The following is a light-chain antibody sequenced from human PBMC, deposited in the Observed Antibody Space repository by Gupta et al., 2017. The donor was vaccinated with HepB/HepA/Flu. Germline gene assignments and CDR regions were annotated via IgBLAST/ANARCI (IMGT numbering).Light chain of an antibody. V-gene: IGLV8-61*01. Sequence: QTVVTQEPSFSVSPGGTVTLTCDLSSGSVSTSYFPSWYQQTPGQAPRTLIYNTNTRSSGVPDRFSGSILANKAALTITGAQADDESYYYCVRYMGRGIWVFGGGTKLTVL. CDR2: NTN. CDR1: SGSVSTSYF. CDR3: VRYMGRGIWV. J-gene: IGLJ2*01.